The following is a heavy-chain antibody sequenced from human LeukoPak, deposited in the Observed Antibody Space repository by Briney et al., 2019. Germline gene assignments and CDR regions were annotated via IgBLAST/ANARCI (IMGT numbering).Heavy chain of an antibody. J-gene: IGHJ4*02. V-gene: IGHV3-23*01. CDR3: AKDWGIIVVVSLDY. CDR1: GFTFSSYA. D-gene: IGHD2-2*01. Sequence: GGSLRLSCAASGFTFSSYAMSWVRQAPGKGLEWVSAISGSGGSTYYADFVKGRFTISRDNSKNTLYLQMNSLRAEDTAVYYCAKDWGIIVVVSLDYWGQGTLVTVSS. CDR2: ISGSGGST.